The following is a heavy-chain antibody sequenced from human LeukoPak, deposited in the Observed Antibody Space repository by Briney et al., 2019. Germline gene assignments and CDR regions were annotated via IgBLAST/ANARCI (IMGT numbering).Heavy chain of an antibody. D-gene: IGHD3-22*01. Sequence: ATVKVSCKASGYTFTSYGISWVRQAPGQGLEWMGWISAYNGNTNYAQKLQGRVTMTTDTSTSTAYMELRSLRSDDTAVYYCARDMIVVVDHSGAFDIWGQGTMVTVSS. CDR3: ARDMIVVVDHSGAFDI. CDR1: GYTFTSYG. V-gene: IGHV1-18*01. J-gene: IGHJ3*02. CDR2: ISAYNGNT.